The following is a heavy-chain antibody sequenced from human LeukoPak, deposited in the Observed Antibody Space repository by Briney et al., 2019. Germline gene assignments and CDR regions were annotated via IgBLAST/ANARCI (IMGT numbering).Heavy chain of an antibody. D-gene: IGHD5/OR15-5a*01. CDR2: ITSSGSAI. CDR1: GFTFSDYY. V-gene: IGHV3-11*01. J-gene: IGHJ4*02. Sequence: PGGSLRLSCAASGFTFSDYYMSRIRQAPGKGLEWVSYITSSGSAIYYADSVRGRFTISRDNARNSMFLHMDDLRAEDTAIYYCATGIVSTSGDYWGQGTLVTVSS. CDR3: ATGIVSTSGDY.